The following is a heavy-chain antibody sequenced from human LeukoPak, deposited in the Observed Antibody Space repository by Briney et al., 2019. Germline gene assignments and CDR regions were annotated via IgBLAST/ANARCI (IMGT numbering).Heavy chain of an antibody. CDR2: TYYRSKWYN. CDR1: GDSVSSNSAA. V-gene: IGHV6-1*01. D-gene: IGHD3-10*01. CDR3: AREPGHYYGSGSLDY. Sequence: PSQTLSLTRAISGDSVSSNSAAWNWIRQSPSRGLEWLGRTYYRSKWYNDYAVSVKSRITINPDTSKNQFSLQLNSVTPEDTAVYYCAREPGHYYGSGSLDYWGQGTLVTVSS. J-gene: IGHJ4*02.